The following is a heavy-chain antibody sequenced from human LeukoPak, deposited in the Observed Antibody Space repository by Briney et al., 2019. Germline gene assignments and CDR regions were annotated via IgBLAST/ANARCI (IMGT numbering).Heavy chain of an antibody. CDR3: AKSDSIAVAGAYLDY. D-gene: IGHD6-19*01. CDR2: IWYDGSNK. V-gene: IGHV3-33*06. Sequence: PGGSLRLSCAASGFTFSSYAMVWVRQAPGKGLEWVAVIWYDGSNKYYADSVKGRFTISRDNSKNTLYLQMNSLRAEDTAVYYCAKSDSIAVAGAYLDYWGQGTLVTVSS. CDR1: GFTFSSYA. J-gene: IGHJ4*02.